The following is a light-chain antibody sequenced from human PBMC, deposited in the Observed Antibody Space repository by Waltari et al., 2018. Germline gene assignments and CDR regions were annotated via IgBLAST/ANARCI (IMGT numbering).Light chain of an antibody. CDR2: DNN. CDR1: SSNIGAGYD. Sequence: LTQPPSMSGAPGQRVTISCTGSSSNIGAGYDVHWYQRLPGAAPQVIIYDNNNRPSGVPDRFSGSKSGTSATLAITGLQAEDEADYYCQSYDTSLNAVFGGGTKLTVL. CDR3: QSYDTSLNAV. V-gene: IGLV1-40*01. J-gene: IGLJ2*01.